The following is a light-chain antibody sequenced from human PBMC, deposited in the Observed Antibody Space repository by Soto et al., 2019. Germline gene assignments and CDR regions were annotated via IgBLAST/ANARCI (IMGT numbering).Light chain of an antibody. J-gene: IGKJ4*01. CDR2: HAS. CDR1: QSVSSS. Sequence: EIVMTQSQATMSVSPGERTSLXCRASQSVSSSLAWYQQKPGQAPRLLIYHASTGATSIPARFSGSGSGTDFSLTISSLQSEDFAVYYCLQYHHWPLTFGGGTKVDIK. V-gene: IGKV3-15*01. CDR3: LQYHHWPLT.